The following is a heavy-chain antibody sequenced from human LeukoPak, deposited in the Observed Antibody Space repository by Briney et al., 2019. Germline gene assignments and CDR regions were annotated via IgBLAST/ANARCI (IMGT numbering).Heavy chain of an antibody. CDR1: EITFSDFW. V-gene: IGHV3-7*01. CDR3: ASGHYADYD. J-gene: IGHJ4*02. CDR2: IKKDGSGE. Sequence: GGSLILSCSVSEITFSDFWMNWVRQAPGKGLEWVASIKKDGSGEYYVDSVRGRFTISRDNAQNSLYLQMNSLRDEDTAVYYCASGHYADYDWGQGTLVTVSS. D-gene: IGHD4-17*01.